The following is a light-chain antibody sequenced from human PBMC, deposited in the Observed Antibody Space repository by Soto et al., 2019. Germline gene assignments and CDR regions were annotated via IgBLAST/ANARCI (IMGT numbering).Light chain of an antibody. CDR3: QQRHNWPIT. V-gene: IGKV3-11*01. CDR1: QYINTR. J-gene: IGKJ5*01. CDR2: QTS. Sequence: EIVLTPSPATLSSFPGDRVTLSCRASQYINTRLAWYQHRPGQAPRLLIYQTSIRAAGIPARFSGSGSGTDFTLTISGLEPADLGVYYCQQRHNWPITFGQGTRLEIK.